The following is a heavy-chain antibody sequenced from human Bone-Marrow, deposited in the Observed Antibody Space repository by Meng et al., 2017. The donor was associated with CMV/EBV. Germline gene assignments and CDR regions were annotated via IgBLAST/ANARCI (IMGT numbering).Heavy chain of an antibody. CDR1: GFTFSSYE. J-gene: IGHJ6*02. Sequence: GGSLRLSCAASGFTFSSYELNWVRQAPEKGLEWVSYISSSGNTKYYADSVKGRFTISRDNAKNSLYLQMNSLRAEDTAVYYCAKVRPYYYGSGSYSYYYYGMDVWGQGTTVTVSS. CDR2: ISSSGNTK. V-gene: IGHV3-48*03. CDR3: AKVRPYYYGSGSYSYYYYGMDV. D-gene: IGHD3-10*01.